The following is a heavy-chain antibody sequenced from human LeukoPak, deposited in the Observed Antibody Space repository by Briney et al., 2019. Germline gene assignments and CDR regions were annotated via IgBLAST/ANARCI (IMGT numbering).Heavy chain of an antibody. CDR3: ARGGVAVADRYFDY. CDR1: GFSVSSKY. Sequence: GGSLRLSCAASGFSVSSKYMSWVRQAPGKGPEWVSTIYSGGNTYYADSVKGRLTISRDNSKNTLYLQMSSLRAEDTAVYYCARGGVAVADRYFDYWGQGILVTVSS. J-gene: IGHJ4*02. D-gene: IGHD6-19*01. V-gene: IGHV3-53*01. CDR2: IYSGGNT.